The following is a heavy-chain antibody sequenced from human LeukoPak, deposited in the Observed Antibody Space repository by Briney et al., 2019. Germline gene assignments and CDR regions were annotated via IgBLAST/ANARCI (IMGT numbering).Heavy chain of an antibody. J-gene: IGHJ5*02. CDR3: ATSDTVSTYNWFDP. D-gene: IGHD5/OR15-5a*01. CDR2: IRYSGST. Sequence: SETLSLPCNVSGVSISSNTYFWGWIRRPPGKGLEWLGSIRYSGSTYYNPSHKSRVTISVDTSKNQSSLNLSSLTAADTAVYYCATSDTVSTYNWFDPWGQGTLVTVS. V-gene: IGHV4-39*01. CDR1: GVSISSNTYF.